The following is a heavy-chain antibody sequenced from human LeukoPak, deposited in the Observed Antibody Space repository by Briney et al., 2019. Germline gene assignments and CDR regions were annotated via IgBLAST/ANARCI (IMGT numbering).Heavy chain of an antibody. CDR2: IKQDGSEK. Sequence: HPGGSLRLSCAASGFTFSSYWMSWVRQAPGKGLEWVANIKQDGSEKYYVDSVKGRFTISRDNAKNSLYLQMNSLRAEDTAVYYCARMLTIFGVVIIHYYGMDVWGQGTTVTVSS. V-gene: IGHV3-7*01. J-gene: IGHJ6*02. D-gene: IGHD3-3*01. CDR1: GFTFSSYW. CDR3: ARMLTIFGVVIIHYYGMDV.